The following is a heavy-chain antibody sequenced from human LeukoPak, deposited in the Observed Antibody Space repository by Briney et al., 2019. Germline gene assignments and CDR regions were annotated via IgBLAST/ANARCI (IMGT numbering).Heavy chain of an antibody. V-gene: IGHV3-23*01. CDR1: GFTFSSYA. CDR3: ARGPIAARRGLFDY. J-gene: IGHJ4*02. Sequence: PGGSLRLSCAASGFTFSSYAMTWVRQAPGKGLEWVSGITADGGSTFYADSVKGRFTISRDNSKNTLYLQTDSLRAEDTAVYYCARGPIAARRGLFDYWGQGTLVTVSS. CDR2: ITADGGST. D-gene: IGHD6-6*01.